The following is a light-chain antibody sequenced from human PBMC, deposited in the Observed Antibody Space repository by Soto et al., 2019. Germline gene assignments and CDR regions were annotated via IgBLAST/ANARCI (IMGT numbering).Light chain of an antibody. Sequence: EIVMPQSPATLAVSPGGRATLSCRASQSVSSNLAWYQQKPGQAPRLLIYGASTRATGIPARFSGSGSGTEFTLTISSLQSEDFAVYYCQQYNNWPITFCQGTRLEI. CDR3: QQYNNWPIT. J-gene: IGKJ5*01. CDR1: QSVSSN. CDR2: GAS. V-gene: IGKV3-15*01.